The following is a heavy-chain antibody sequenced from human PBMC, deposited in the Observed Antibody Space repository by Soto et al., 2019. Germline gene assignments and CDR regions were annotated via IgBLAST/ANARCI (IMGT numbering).Heavy chain of an antibody. D-gene: IGHD2-2*03. CDR3: ARVDIVVVPAARAMDV. V-gene: IGHV4-34*01. Sequence: SETLSLTCAVYGGSFSGYYWSWIRQPPGKGLEWIGEINHSGSTNYNPSLKSRVTISVETSKNQFSLKLSSVTAADTAVYYCARVDIVVVPAARAMDVWGKGTTVTVSS. CDR2: INHSGST. CDR1: GGSFSGYY. J-gene: IGHJ6*03.